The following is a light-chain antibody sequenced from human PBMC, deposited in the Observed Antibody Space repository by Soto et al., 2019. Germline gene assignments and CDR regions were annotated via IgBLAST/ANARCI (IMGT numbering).Light chain of an antibody. CDR3: QSYDSSLGFV. V-gene: IGLV1-40*01. Sequence: QSVLTQPPSVSGAPGQRVTFSCIGSSSNIRADYDVHWYQQLPVTAPKLLIYGNINRPSGVPDRFSGSKSGASAALVITGLQAEVEADYYCQSYDSSLGFVFGTGTKPPS. J-gene: IGLJ1*01. CDR2: GNI. CDR1: SSNIRADYD.